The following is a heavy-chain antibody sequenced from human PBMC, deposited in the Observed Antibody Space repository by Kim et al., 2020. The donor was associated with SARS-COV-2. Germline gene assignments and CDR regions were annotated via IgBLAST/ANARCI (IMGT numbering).Heavy chain of an antibody. D-gene: IGHD3-10*01. Sequence: DSVKGRFTISRDNSKNTLYLQMNSLRAEDTAVYYCAKDAPIYLWKYYFDYWGQGTLVTVSS. CDR3: AKDAPIYLWKYYFDY. J-gene: IGHJ4*02. V-gene: IGHV3-30*02.